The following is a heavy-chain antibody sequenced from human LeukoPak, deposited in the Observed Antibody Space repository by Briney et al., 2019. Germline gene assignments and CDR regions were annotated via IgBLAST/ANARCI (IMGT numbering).Heavy chain of an antibody. CDR1: GFTFSSYA. CDR3: AGPMIATDY. CDR2: ISYDGSNK. Sequence: GGSLRLSCAASGFTFSSYAMHWVRQAPGKGLEWVAVISYDGSNKYYADSVKGRFTISRDNSKNTLYLQMNSLRAEDTAVYYCAGPMIATDYWGQGTLVTVSS. D-gene: IGHD3-22*01. V-gene: IGHV3-30-3*01. J-gene: IGHJ4*02.